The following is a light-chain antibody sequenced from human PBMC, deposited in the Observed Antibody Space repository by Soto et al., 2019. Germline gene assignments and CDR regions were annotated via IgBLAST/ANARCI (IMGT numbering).Light chain of an antibody. V-gene: IGKV3-20*01. CDR2: GGS. J-gene: IGKJ1*01. CDR3: QQYSSSRT. Sequence: DIVFTQSPGTLSLSPGERATLSCRASQSVSSNHLAWYQQKPGQAPRLLIYGGSSRATGIPVRFSGSGSETDFTLTITRLEPEDFAVYYCQQYSSSRTFGQGTKV. CDR1: QSVSSNH.